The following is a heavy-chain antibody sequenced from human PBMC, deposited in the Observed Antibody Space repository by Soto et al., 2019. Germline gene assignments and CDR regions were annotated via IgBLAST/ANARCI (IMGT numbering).Heavy chain of an antibody. CDR2: IWYDGSNK. CDR1: GFTFSSYG. CDR3: ARDLGDFWSGYYFDY. Sequence: GGSLRLSCAASGFTFSSYGMHWVRQAPGKGLEWVAVIWYDGSNKYYADSVKGRFTISRDNSKNTLYLQMNSLRAEDTAVYYCARDLGDFWSGYYFDYWGQGTLVTVSS. V-gene: IGHV3-33*01. D-gene: IGHD3-3*01. J-gene: IGHJ4*02.